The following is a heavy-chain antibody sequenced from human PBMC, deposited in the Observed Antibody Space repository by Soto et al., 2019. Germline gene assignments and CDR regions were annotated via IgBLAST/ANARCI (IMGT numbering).Heavy chain of an antibody. J-gene: IGHJ6*02. CDR2: IYHSRST. CDR1: GGSISSSNW. CDR3: GGGYSSSWFNYYYYYGMDV. Sequence: PSETLSLTCAVSGGSISSSNWWSWVRQPPGKGLEWIGEIYHSRSTNYNPSIKSRVTISVDKSKNHFSLKLGSVPAANTAVFYCGGGYSSSWFNYYYYYGMDVWGQGTTVTVSS. V-gene: IGHV4-4*02. D-gene: IGHD6-13*01.